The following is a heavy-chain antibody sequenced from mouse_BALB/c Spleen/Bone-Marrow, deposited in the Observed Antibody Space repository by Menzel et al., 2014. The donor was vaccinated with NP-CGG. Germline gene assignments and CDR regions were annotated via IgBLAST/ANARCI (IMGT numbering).Heavy chain of an antibody. J-gene: IGHJ1*01. CDR3: ARYYNYYFDV. Sequence: QVQLQQSGAEVVKPGASVRLSCKTSGYTFTNYWMHWVKQRPGQGLEWIGDINPSNGRATYSEKFKSKATLTVDTSSSXAYMQLSSLTSEDSAVYYCARYYNYYFDVWGAGTTVTVSS. V-gene: IGHV1S81*02. D-gene: IGHD1-1*01. CDR2: INPSNGRA. CDR1: GYTFTNYW.